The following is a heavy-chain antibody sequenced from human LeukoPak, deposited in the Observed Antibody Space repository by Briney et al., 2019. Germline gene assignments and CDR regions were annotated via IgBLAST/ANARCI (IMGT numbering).Heavy chain of an antibody. CDR1: GGSISSYY. CDR3: ARHAISGSYREFDP. CDR2: IYYSGST. V-gene: IGHV4-59*08. J-gene: IGHJ5*02. D-gene: IGHD1-26*01. Sequence: SETLSLTCTASGGSISSYYWSWIRQPPGKGLEWIGYIYYSGSTNYNPSLKSRVTISVDTSKNQFSLKLSSVTAADTAVYYCARHAISGSYREFDPWGQGTLVTVSS.